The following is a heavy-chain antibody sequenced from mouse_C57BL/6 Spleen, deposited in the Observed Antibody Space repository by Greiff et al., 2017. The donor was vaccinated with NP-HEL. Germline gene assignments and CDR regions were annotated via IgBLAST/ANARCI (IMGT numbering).Heavy chain of an antibody. CDR2: ISSGGSYT. V-gene: IGHV5-6*01. CDR3: ARHLDGYFDY. CDR1: GFTFSSYG. D-gene: IGHD2-3*01. J-gene: IGHJ2*01. Sequence: EVQVVESGGDLVKPGGSLKLSCAASGFTFSSYGMSWVRQTPDKRLEWVATISSGGSYTYSPDSVKGRFTISRDNAKNTLYLQMSSLKSEDTAMYYCARHLDGYFDYWGQGTTLTVSS.